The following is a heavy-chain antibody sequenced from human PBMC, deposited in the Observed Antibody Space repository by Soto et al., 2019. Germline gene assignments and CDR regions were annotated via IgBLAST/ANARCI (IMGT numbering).Heavy chain of an antibody. J-gene: IGHJ4*02. V-gene: IGHV1-58*02. CDR3: ATTPHYDILTGYYRFQFDY. CDR1: GFTFTSSA. CDR2: IVVGSGNT. Sequence: SVKLSCKASGFTFTSSAMQWVRQARGQRLEWIGWIVVGSGNTNYAQKFQERVTITRDMSTSTAYMELSSLRSEDTAVYYCATTPHYDILTGYYRFQFDYWGQGTLVTVSS. D-gene: IGHD3-9*01.